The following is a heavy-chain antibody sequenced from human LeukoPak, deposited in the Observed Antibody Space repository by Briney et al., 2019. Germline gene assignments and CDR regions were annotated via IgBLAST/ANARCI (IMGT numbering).Heavy chain of an antibody. Sequence: GGSLRLPCAASGFTFSSYGMHWVRQAPGKGLEWVAFIRYDGSNKYYADSVKGRFTISRDNSKNTLYLQMNSLRAEDTAVYYCARAGGKSYAFDIWGQGTMVTVSS. V-gene: IGHV3-30*02. CDR2: IRYDGSNK. CDR3: ARAGGKSYAFDI. D-gene: IGHD2-15*01. CDR1: GFTFSSYG. J-gene: IGHJ3*02.